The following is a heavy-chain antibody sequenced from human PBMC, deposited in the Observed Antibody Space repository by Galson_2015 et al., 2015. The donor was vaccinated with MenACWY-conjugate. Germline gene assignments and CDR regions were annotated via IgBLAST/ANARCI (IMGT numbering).Heavy chain of an antibody. D-gene: IGHD4-23*01. CDR3: ATRSGDGGGGYCFDY. CDR1: GFTFSTYW. CDR2: ISSSGFTI. J-gene: IGHJ4*02. V-gene: IGHV3-48*03. Sequence: SLRLSCAASGFTFSTYWMTWVRQAPGKGLEWVSYISSSGFTIYYADSVKGRFTISRDNAKNSLYLQMNSLRAEDSAGYYCATRSGDGGGGYCFDYWGQGTLVTVSS.